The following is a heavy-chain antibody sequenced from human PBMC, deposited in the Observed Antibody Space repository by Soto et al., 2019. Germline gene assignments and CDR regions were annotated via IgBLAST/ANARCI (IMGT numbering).Heavy chain of an antibody. V-gene: IGHV4-59*01. D-gene: IGHD5-18*01. J-gene: IGHJ4*02. CDR1: GGSIDSYY. Sequence: QVQLQESGPGLVKPSETLSLTCTVSGGSIDSYYWSWIRQRPGKGLEWIGYMYHSGSTDYNPSLNSRVTISVATSKKQFSLNLTSVTAADTAVYYCATNVDTATGYDYWGQGALVTVSS. CDR3: ATNVDTATGYDY. CDR2: MYHSGST.